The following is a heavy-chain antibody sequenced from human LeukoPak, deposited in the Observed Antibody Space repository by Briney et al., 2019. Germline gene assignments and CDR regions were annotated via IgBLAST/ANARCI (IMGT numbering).Heavy chain of an antibody. Sequence: SETLSLTCTVSGGSINSNYWSWIRQPAGKGLEWIGRIYTSGSTNYNPSLKSRVTMSVDTSKNQFSLKLSSVTAADTAVYYCASSAYESSGYGGYYMDVWGKGTTVTVSS. CDR2: IYTSGST. D-gene: IGHD3-22*01. CDR3: ASSAYESSGYGGYYMDV. CDR1: GGSINSNY. V-gene: IGHV4-4*07. J-gene: IGHJ6*03.